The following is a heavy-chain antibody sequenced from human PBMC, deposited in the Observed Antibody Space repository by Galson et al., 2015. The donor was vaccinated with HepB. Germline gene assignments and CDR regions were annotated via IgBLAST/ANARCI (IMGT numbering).Heavy chain of an antibody. Sequence: SLRLSCAASGFTFSSYAMHWVRQAPGKGLEWVAVISYDGSNKYYADSVKGRFTISRDNSKNTLYLQMNSLRAEDTAVYYCARDRRTPEPRVITIQYYFDYWGQGTLVTVSS. V-gene: IGHV3-30-3*01. J-gene: IGHJ4*02. CDR1: GFTFSSYA. CDR3: ARDRRTPEPRVITIQYYFDY. CDR2: ISYDGSNK. D-gene: IGHD3-3*01.